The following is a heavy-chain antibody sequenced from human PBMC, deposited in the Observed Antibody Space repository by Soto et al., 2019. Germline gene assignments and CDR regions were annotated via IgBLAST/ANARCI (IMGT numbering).Heavy chain of an antibody. CDR2: ISYDGSNK. J-gene: IGHJ6*02. D-gene: IGHD3-10*01. V-gene: IGHV3-30-3*01. CDR3: ARVRYYGSGSYPDYYYYGMDV. CDR1: GFTFSSYA. Sequence: GGSLRLSCAASGFTFSSYAMHWVRQAPGKGLEWVAVISYDGSNKYYADSVKGRFTISRDNSKNTLYLQMNSLRAEDTAVYYCARVRYYGSGSYPDYYYYGMDVWGQGTTVTVSS.